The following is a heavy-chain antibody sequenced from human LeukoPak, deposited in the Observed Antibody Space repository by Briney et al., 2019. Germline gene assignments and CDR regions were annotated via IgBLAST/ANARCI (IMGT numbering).Heavy chain of an antibody. CDR1: GGSFSGYY. D-gene: IGHD2-15*01. Sequence: SETLSLTCAVYGGSFSGYYWSWIRQPPGKGLEWIGEINHSGSTNYNPSLKSRVTISKDTSNNQFSLKLRSVTAADTAVYYCATALEHCSGGRCYPGADYWGQGTLVTVSS. V-gene: IGHV4-34*01. CDR3: ATALEHCSGGRCYPGADY. J-gene: IGHJ4*02. CDR2: INHSGST.